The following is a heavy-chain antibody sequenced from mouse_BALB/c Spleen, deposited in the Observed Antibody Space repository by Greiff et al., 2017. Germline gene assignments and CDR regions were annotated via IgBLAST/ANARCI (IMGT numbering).Heavy chain of an antibody. CDR2: ISSGSSTI. D-gene: IGHD2-14*01. CDR3: ARGGYRYDGYAMDY. CDR1: GFTFSSFG. J-gene: IGHJ4*01. Sequence: DVKLVESGGGLVQPGGSRKLSCAASGFTFSSFGMHWVRQAPEKGLEWVAYISSGSSTIYYADTVKGRFTISRDNPKNTLFLQMTSLRSEDTAMYYCARGGYRYDGYAMDYWGQGTSVTVSS. V-gene: IGHV5-17*02.